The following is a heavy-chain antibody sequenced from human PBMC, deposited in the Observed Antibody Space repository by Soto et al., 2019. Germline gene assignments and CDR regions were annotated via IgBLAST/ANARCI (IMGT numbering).Heavy chain of an antibody. CDR2: IYWDDDR. CDR1: GFSLSTSGVG. V-gene: IGHV2-5*02. Sequence: SGPTVVNPTQTLTLTCTFSGFSLSTSGVGVGWIRQPPGKALQWLALIYWDDDRRYSPSLKSRLTITKDTSKNQVVLTMTNMDPVDTATYYCTRMGGWQATEYFQHWGQGTLVTVSS. D-gene: IGHD6-19*01. J-gene: IGHJ1*01. CDR3: TRMGGWQATEYFQH.